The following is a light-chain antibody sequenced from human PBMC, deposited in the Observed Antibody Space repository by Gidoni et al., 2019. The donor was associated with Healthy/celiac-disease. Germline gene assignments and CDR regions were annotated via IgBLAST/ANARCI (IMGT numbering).Light chain of an antibody. J-gene: IGLJ2*01. V-gene: IGLV1-40*01. Sequence: QSVLTQPPSVSGAPGPRLTISCTGSSPNIGSGYDVHWQPQLPGTAPKLLIYGNSNRPSGVPDRFSGSKSGTSASLAITGLQAEDEADYYCQSYDSSLSGPVVFGGGTKLTVL. CDR2: GNS. CDR1: SPNIGSGYD. CDR3: QSYDSSLSGPVV.